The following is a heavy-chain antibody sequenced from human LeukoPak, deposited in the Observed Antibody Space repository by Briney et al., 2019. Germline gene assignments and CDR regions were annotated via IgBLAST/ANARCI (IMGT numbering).Heavy chain of an antibody. CDR2: ISSSSTI. CDR1: GFTFSSYA. CDR3: ARDPLSGYDSRVKIYYFDY. J-gene: IGHJ4*02. Sequence: GGSLRLSCAASGFTFSSYAMNWVRQAPGKGLEWVSYISSSSTIYYADSVKGRFTISRDNAKNSLYLQMNSLRAEDTAVYYCARDPLSGYDSRVKIYYFDYWGQGTLVAVSS. D-gene: IGHD3-22*01. V-gene: IGHV3-48*01.